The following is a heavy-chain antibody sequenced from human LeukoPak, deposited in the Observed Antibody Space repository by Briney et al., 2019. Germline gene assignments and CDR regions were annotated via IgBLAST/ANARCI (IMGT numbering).Heavy chain of an antibody. J-gene: IGHJ6*02. CDR1: GFTFSGYA. CDR3: AKVKGGYCSSTSCYTAHSYYYYYGMDV. V-gene: IGHV3-23*01. D-gene: IGHD2-2*02. Sequence: GGSLRLSCAASGFTFSGYAMSWVRQAPGKGLEWVSAISGSGGSTYYADSVKGRFTISRDNSKNTLYLQMNSLRAEDTAVYYCAKVKGGYCSSTSCYTAHSYYYYYGMDVWGQGTTVTVSS. CDR2: ISGSGGST.